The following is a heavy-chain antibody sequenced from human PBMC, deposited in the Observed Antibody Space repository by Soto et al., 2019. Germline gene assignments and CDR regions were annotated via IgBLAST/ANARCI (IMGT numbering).Heavy chain of an antibody. J-gene: IGHJ6*02. CDR2: IYSGGST. V-gene: IGHV3-53*01. CDR3: AREKWEPYDYDYYGIDV. D-gene: IGHD1-26*01. CDR1: GFTVSSNY. Sequence: EVQLVESGGGLIQPGGSLRLSCAASGFTVSSNYMSWVRQAPGKGLEWVSVIYSGGSTYYADSVKGRFTISRDNSKNTLYLQMNSLRAEGTAVYYCAREKWEPYDYDYYGIDVWGQGTTVTVSS.